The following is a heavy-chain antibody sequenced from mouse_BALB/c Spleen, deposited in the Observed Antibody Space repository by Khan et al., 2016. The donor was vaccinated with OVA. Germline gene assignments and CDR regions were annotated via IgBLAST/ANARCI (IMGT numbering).Heavy chain of an antibody. J-gene: IGHJ3*01. CDR3: TRSGYGSFAY. CDR1: GYTFTSYY. V-gene: IGHV1S81*02. D-gene: IGHD2-2*01. Sequence: QMQLEESGAELVKPGASMRLSCKASGYTFTSYYLYWVKQRPGQGLEWIGDINPSSGGTNFNEKFKSKATLTVDKSSSTAYIQLNSLTSEDSAVYYCTRSGYGSFAYWGQGTLVTVSA. CDR2: INPSSGGT.